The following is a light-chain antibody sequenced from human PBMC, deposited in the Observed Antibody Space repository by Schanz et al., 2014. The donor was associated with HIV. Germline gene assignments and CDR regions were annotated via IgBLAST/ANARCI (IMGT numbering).Light chain of an antibody. Sequence: QSALTQPRSVSGSPGQSVTISCTGTRSDVGGYEYVSWYQQHPGRAPKLMIYDVTSRPSGVSDRFSGSKSGNTASLTISGLQPEDEADYYCGSYTIRTTWVFGGGTKLTVL. V-gene: IGLV2-14*03. J-gene: IGLJ3*02. CDR1: RSDVGGYEY. CDR2: DVT. CDR3: GSYTIRTTWV.